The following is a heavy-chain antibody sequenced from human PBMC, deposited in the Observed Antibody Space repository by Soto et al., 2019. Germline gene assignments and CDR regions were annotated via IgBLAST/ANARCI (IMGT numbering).Heavy chain of an antibody. Sequence: QVQLVQSGAEVKKPGSSVKVSCKASGGTFSNYVITWVRQAPGQGLECMGGINPISGTANYAQKFQGRVTITADEHTSTVYMELSSLRSEDTAVYYCARGWNDFPHWGQGTLVTVSS. J-gene: IGHJ1*01. CDR3: ARGWNDFPH. D-gene: IGHD1-1*01. V-gene: IGHV1-69*01. CDR1: GGTFSNYV. CDR2: INPISGTA.